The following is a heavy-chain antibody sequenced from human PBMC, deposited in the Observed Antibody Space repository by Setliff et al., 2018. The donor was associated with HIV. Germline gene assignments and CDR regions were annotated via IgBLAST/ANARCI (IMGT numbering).Heavy chain of an antibody. J-gene: IGHJ4*02. V-gene: IGHV4-31*03. D-gene: IGHD1-26*01. CDR3: ARDYRGVGATGFDR. CDR2: MYYSGST. Sequence: SETLSLTCTVSGGSINSGGFYWNWIRQHPENGLERMGSMYYSGSTYYNPSFKSRLTISVDASKNQFSLKLNSVTAADTAVYYCARDYRGVGATGFDRWGQGTLVTVSS. CDR1: GGSINSGGFY.